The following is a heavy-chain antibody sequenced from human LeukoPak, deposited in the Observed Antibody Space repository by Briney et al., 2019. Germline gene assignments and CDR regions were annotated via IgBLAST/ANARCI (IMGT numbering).Heavy chain of an antibody. Sequence: GGSLRLSCAASGFTFSSYWTHWVRQAPGKGVVWVSRINSDGSSISYADSVKGRFTISRDNAKNTLYLQMNSLRAEDTAVYYCTRGRGVSFDYWGQGTLVTVSS. CDR2: INSDGSSI. CDR3: TRGRGVSFDY. V-gene: IGHV3-74*01. CDR1: GFTFSSYW. J-gene: IGHJ4*02. D-gene: IGHD3-10*01.